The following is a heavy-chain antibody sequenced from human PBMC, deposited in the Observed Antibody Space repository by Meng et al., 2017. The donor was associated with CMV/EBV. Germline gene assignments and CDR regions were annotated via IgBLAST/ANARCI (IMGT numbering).Heavy chain of an antibody. V-gene: IGHV3-20*04. CDR3: ARGYQLKPFDL. CDR1: GFTFDDYG. Sequence: GESLKISCAASGFTFDDYGMSWVRQAPGKGLEWVSGINWNGGNTGYVGSVKGRFTISRDSAKNSLYLQMNSLRAEDTALYYCARGYQLKPFDLWGQGTMVTVSS. D-gene: IGHD2-2*01. CDR2: INWNGGNT. J-gene: IGHJ3*01.